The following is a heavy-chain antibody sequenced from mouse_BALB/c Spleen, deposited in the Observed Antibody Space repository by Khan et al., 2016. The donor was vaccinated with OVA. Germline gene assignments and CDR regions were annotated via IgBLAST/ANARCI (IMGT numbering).Heavy chain of an antibody. CDR1: GFNIKDYY. J-gene: IGHJ3*01. Sequence: EVQLQQSGTDLVRPGALVKLSCKASGFNIKDYYMHWVKQRPEQGLEWIGWIDPENGETIYDPKFQGKARVTADTSSNTAYRHLSSLTSEDTAVYYCASSGYFAWFAYWGQGTLVTVSA. CDR2: IDPENGET. V-gene: IGHV14-1*02. CDR3: ASSGYFAWFAY.